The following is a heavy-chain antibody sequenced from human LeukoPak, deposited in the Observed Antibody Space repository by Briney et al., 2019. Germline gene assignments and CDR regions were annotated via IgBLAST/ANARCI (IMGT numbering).Heavy chain of an antibody. D-gene: IGHD4-17*01. CDR1: GFTFSSYE. V-gene: IGHV3-48*03. CDR2: ISSSGSTI. CDR3: ARKGYGDYVWLYYMDV. J-gene: IGHJ6*03. Sequence: GGSLRLSCAASGFTFSSYEMNWVRQAPGKGLEWVSYISSSGSTIYYADSVKGRFTISRDNAKNSLYLQMNSLRAEDTAVYYCARKGYGDYVWLYYMDVWGKGTTVTVSS.